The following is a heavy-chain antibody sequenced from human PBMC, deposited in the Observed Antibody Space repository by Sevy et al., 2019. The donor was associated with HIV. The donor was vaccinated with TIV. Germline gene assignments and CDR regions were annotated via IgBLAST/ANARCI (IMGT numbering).Heavy chain of an antibody. D-gene: IGHD2-21*02. CDR3: AKDRTIVVVTATLFDY. Sequence: GGSLRLSCAASGFTFSSYAMSWVRQAPGKGLEWVSAISGSGGSTYYADSVKGRFTISRDNSKNTLYLQMNSLRAEDTAVYYCAKDRTIVVVTATLFDYWGQGTLVTVSP. CDR1: GFTFSSYA. CDR2: ISGSGGST. J-gene: IGHJ4*02. V-gene: IGHV3-23*01.